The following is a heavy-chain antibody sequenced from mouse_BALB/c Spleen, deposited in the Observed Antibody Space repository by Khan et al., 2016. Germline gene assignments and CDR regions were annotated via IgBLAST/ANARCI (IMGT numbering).Heavy chain of an antibody. D-gene: IGHD1-2*01. J-gene: IGHJ2*01. CDR3: AVIHYYGYFDY. Sequence: EVQLQESGPGLVKPSQSLSLTCTVTGYSITSDYTWNWIRQFPGNKLEWMGYINYSGSPIYNPSLKSRISITRDTSKNQFFLQLNSVTTEDTATYYCAVIHYYGYFDYWGQGTTLTVSS. V-gene: IGHV3-2*02. CDR1: GYSITSDYT. CDR2: INYSGSP.